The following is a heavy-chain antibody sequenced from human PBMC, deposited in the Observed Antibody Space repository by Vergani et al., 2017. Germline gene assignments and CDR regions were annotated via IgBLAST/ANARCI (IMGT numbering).Heavy chain of an antibody. Sequence: QVQLVQSGAEVKKPGASVKVSCKASGYTFTSYGISWVRQAPGQGLEWMGWISAYNGNTNYAQKLQGRATMTTDTSTSTAYMELRSLRSEDTAVYYCARVRYSSSWYSTAGYFDYWGQGTLVTVSS. J-gene: IGHJ4*02. D-gene: IGHD6-13*01. CDR3: ARVRYSSSWYSTAGYFDY. CDR2: ISAYNGNT. CDR1: GYTFTSYG. V-gene: IGHV1-18*01.